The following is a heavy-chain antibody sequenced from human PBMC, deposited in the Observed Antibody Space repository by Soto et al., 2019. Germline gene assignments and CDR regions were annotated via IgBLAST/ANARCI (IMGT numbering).Heavy chain of an antibody. CDR2: IYYSGST. CDR3: ARDEHCSDGSCYNLADY. V-gene: IGHV4-39*02. D-gene: IGHD2-15*01. Sequence: SETLSLTCTVSGGSISSSSYYWGWIRQPPGKGLEWIGSIYYSGSTYYNPSLKSRVTISVDTSKNQFSLQLNSVTPEDTAVYYCARDEHCSDGSCYNLADYWGQGTLVTASS. CDR1: GGSISSSSYY. J-gene: IGHJ4*02.